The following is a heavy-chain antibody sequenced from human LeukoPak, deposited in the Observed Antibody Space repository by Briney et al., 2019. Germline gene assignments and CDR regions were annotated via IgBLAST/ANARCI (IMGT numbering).Heavy chain of an antibody. J-gene: IGHJ6*02. CDR2: TYYRSKWYN. V-gene: IGHV6-1*01. CDR1: GDSVSSNSAA. Sequence: KASQTLSLTCAISGDSVSSNSAAWNWIRQSPSRGLEWLGRTYYRSKWYNDYAVSVKSRITINPDTSKNQFSLQLNSVTPEDTAVYYCASTQDLPAAIRDSSSIYYYYGMDVWGQGTTVTVSS. D-gene: IGHD2-2*02. CDR3: ASTQDLPAAIRDSSSIYYYYGMDV.